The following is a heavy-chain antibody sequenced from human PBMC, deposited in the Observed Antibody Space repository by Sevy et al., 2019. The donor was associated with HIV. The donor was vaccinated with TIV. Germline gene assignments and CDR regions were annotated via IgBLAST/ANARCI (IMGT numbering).Heavy chain of an antibody. V-gene: IGHV4-30-2*01. CDR1: GGSISSGGYS. CDR3: ARGARADYGAAEYFDL. J-gene: IGHJ2*01. Sequence: SETLSLTCAVSGGSISSGGYSWSWIRQPPGKGLEWIGYIYHSGSTYYNPSLKSRVTISVDRSKNQFSLKVSFVTAADTAVYYCARGARADYGAAEYFDLWGRGTLVTVSS. D-gene: IGHD3-16*01. CDR2: IYHSGST.